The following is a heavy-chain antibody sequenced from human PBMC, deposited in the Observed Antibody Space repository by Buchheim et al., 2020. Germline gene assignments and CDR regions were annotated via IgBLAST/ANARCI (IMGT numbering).Heavy chain of an antibody. Sequence: QVQLVQSGAEVKKPGSSVKVSCKGSEGTFNSYAISWVRQAPGQGLEWMGGITPMFDTSNYAQKFQGRVMITADKSTSTAYMELNSLRSDDTAAYYCARDAVITSPQNTYYYYYMDVWGKGTT. CDR1: EGTFNSYA. CDR2: ITPMFDTS. CDR3: ARDAVITSPQNTYYYYYMDV. D-gene: IGHD3-16*01. V-gene: IGHV1-69*06. J-gene: IGHJ6*03.